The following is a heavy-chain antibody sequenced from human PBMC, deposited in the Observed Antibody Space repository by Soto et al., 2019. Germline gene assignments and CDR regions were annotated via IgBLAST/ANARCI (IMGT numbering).Heavy chain of an antibody. CDR1: GGSISSSSYY. CDR3: ASWGTKWPQVLHDYGDYFRPEDDAFDI. V-gene: IGHV4-39*01. D-gene: IGHD4-17*01. Sequence: QLQLQESGPGLVKPSETLSLTCTVSGGSISSSSYYWGWIRQPPGKGLEWIGSIYYSGSTYYNPSLKSRVTISVDTSKNQFSLKLSSVTAADTAVYYCASWGTKWPQVLHDYGDYFRPEDDAFDIWGQGTMVTVSS. CDR2: IYYSGST. J-gene: IGHJ3*02.